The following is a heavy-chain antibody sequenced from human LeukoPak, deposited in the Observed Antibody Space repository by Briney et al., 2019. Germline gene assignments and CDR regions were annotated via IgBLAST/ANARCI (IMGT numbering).Heavy chain of an antibody. Sequence: GGSLRLSCAASGFTFTNYAMSWVRQAPEKGLEWVSAISGSGGSTYYADSVKGRFTISRDNSKNTLFLQMNTPRVEDTAVYYCAKDLGYCSSTSCSWDYWGQGTLVTVSS. D-gene: IGHD2-2*01. V-gene: IGHV3-23*01. J-gene: IGHJ4*02. CDR1: GFTFTNYA. CDR2: ISGSGGST. CDR3: AKDLGYCSSTSCSWDY.